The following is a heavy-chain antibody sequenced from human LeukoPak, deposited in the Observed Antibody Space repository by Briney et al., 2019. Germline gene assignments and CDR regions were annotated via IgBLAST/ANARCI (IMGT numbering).Heavy chain of an antibody. CDR1: GGSISNYY. CDR2: IYYSGST. Sequence: PSETLSLTCTVSGGSISNYYWSWIRQPPGKGLEWIGYIYYSGSTNYNPSLKSRVTISVDTSKNQFSLKLSSVTAADTAVYYCARDRNLVLDYWGQGTLVTVSS. V-gene: IGHV4-59*01. J-gene: IGHJ4*02. CDR3: ARDRNLVLDY.